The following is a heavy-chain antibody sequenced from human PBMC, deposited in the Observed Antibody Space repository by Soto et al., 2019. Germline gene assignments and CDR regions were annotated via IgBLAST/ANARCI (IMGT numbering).Heavy chain of an antibody. CDR2: ITAYNGNT. Sequence: VQLVQSGAEVTKPGASVKVSCKASGYTFSNFGISWVRLAPGQGLEWMGWITAYNGNTHYAQNFQGRVTMTTDTSTSTAYMDLRSLRSDDTAIYYCARFGRGFSSAFDFDYWGQGTLVTVSS. D-gene: IGHD5-18*01. V-gene: IGHV1-18*01. CDR3: ARFGRGFSSAFDFDY. J-gene: IGHJ4*02. CDR1: GYTFSNFG.